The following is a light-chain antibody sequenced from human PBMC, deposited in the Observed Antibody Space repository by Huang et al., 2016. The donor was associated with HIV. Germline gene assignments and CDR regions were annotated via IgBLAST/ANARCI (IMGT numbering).Light chain of an antibody. V-gene: IGKV3-15*01. CDR2: GAS. Sequence: ELVMRQSPATLSVSPGERATLSCSASQNIGPNLAWYQQNPGQAPSLLIYGASTRATGIPGRFSGSGSETEFTLTITSLQSDDSAVYFCQQFNTWPLTFGGGTKVEIK. J-gene: IGKJ4*01. CDR1: QNIGPN. CDR3: QQFNTWPLT.